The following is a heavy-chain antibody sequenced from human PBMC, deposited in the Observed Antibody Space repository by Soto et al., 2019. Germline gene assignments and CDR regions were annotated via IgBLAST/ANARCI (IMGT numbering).Heavy chain of an antibody. V-gene: IGHV4-39*01. Sequence: SETLSLTCTVSGGSISSSSYWGWIRQPPGKGLEWIGSIYSTGNTYYNPSLKSRVSISADTSKNQFSLKLTPVTAADTAVYYCRRSSRYSTDVWGQGTTVTVS. CDR2: IYSTGNT. J-gene: IGHJ6*02. CDR1: GGSISSSSY. D-gene: IGHD6-13*01. CDR3: RRSSRYSTDV.